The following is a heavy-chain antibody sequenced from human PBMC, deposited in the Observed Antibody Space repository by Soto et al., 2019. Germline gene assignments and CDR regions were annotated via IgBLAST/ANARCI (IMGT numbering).Heavy chain of an antibody. CDR3: AKGGANWGDYYYYGMDV. J-gene: IGHJ6*02. D-gene: IGHD7-27*01. CDR2: ISYDGSNK. V-gene: IGHV3-30*18. CDR1: GFTFSSYG. Sequence: QVQLVESGGGVVQPGRSLRLSCAASGFTFSSYGMHWVRQAPGKGLEWVAVISYDGSNKYYADSVKGRFTISRDNSKNPLYLQMNSLRAEDTAVYYCAKGGANWGDYYYYGMDVWGQGTTVTVSS.